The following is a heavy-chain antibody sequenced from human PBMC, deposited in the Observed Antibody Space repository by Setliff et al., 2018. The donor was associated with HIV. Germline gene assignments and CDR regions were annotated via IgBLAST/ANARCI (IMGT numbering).Heavy chain of an antibody. J-gene: IGHJ4*02. D-gene: IGHD3-10*01. Sequence: GGSLRLSCAASKFKFSDYWMTWVRQAPGKGLEWVANIKTDGSEKYYVDSVRGRFTISRDNAKNLVFLDMNSLRVEDTAVYYCAGSRGYFVKADWGQGTLVTVSS. V-gene: IGHV3-7*01. CDR3: AGSRGYFVKAD. CDR2: IKTDGSEK. CDR1: KFKFSDYW.